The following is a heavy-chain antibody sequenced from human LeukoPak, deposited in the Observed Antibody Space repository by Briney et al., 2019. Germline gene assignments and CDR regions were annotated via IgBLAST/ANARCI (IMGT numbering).Heavy chain of an antibody. V-gene: IGHV4-59*08. D-gene: IGHD6-13*01. J-gene: IGHJ5*01. CDR3: ARQSRATGTLDS. Sequence: SETLSLTCTVSGGSISSYYWSWIRQPPGKGLEWIGYTYYSGSTNYNPSLKSRVTISLDTSKNQFSLKLSSVTAADTAVYYCARQSRATGTLDSWGQGTLVTVSS. CDR2: TYYSGST. CDR1: GGSISSYY.